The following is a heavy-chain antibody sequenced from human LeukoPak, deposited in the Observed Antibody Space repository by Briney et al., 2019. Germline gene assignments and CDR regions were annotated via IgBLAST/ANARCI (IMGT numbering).Heavy chain of an antibody. J-gene: IGHJ4*02. Sequence: QTGGSLRLSCAASGFTFSSYWMSWVRQAPGKGLEWVANIKQDGSEKYYVDSVKGRFTISRDNAKNSLYLQMNSLRAEDTAVYYCAKDGISYYYDSSGYYLDYWGQGTLVTVSS. CDR1: GFTFSSYW. CDR2: IKQDGSEK. V-gene: IGHV3-7*01. CDR3: AKDGISYYYDSSGYYLDY. D-gene: IGHD3-22*01.